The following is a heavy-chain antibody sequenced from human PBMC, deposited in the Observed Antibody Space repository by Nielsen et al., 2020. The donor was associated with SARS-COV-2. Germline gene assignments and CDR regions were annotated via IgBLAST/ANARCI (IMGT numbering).Heavy chain of an antibody. D-gene: IGHD3-10*01. CDR1: GYTYSRYG. Sequence: ASVKVSCKASGYTYSRYGISWLRQAPGQGLEWMGWISADDGDTKYAQKVKGRMTMTIETSASTAYMDLTSLTSDDTAVYYCAATFTYYYGSGTSFSRSRYYYYMDAWGKGTTVTVSS. CDR2: ISADDGDT. V-gene: IGHV1-18*04. J-gene: IGHJ6*03. CDR3: AATFTYYYGSGTSFSRSRYYYYMDA.